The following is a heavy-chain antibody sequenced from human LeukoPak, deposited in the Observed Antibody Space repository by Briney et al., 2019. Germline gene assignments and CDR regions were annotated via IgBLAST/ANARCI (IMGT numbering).Heavy chain of an antibody. CDR3: ASDSPYYGMDV. J-gene: IGHJ6*02. Sequence: GGSLRLSCAASGFPFSSYWMHWVRQVPGKGLLWVSRINRDGSAPIYADSVRGRFTISRDNAKNTLYLQMSGRRVEDTAVYHCASDSPYYGMDVWGQGTTVTVSS. CDR1: GFPFSSYW. V-gene: IGHV3-74*01. CDR2: INRDGSAP.